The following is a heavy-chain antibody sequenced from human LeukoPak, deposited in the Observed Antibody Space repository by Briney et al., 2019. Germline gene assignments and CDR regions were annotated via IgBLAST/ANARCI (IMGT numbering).Heavy chain of an antibody. CDR1: GYSETFYG. V-gene: IGHV1-18*01. CDR3: AGSLGYCTSNVCYLKY. J-gene: IGHJ4*02. D-gene: IGHD2-8*01. Sequence: VASVKVSCKTSGYSETFYGITWVRQVAGQGLEWMGWISAQHGLTEYAPNSKDRVTMTTDTYTNTAYMELRSLRSDDTAVYYCAGSLGYCTSNVCYLKYWGQGTLVTVSS. CDR2: ISAQHGLT.